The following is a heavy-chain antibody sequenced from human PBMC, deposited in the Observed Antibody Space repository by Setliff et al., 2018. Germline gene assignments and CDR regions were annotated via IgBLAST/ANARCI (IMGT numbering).Heavy chain of an antibody. J-gene: IGHJ4*02. CDR1: GFSVSTNY. CDR3: AKVKKPLIRGSAFDL. D-gene: IGHD3-10*01. CDR2: IYSGGSA. V-gene: IGHV3-66*02. Sequence: QPGGSLRLSCVASGFSVSTNYMTWVRQAPGKGPEWVSVIYSGGSAYYADSVKGRVTISRDNSENTLFLQMNSLRTDDTATYYCAKVKKPLIRGSAFDLWGRGTLVTVSS.